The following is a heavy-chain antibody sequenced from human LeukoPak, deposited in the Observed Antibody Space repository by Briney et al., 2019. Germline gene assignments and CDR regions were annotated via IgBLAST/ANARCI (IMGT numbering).Heavy chain of an antibody. CDR3: AKEGRDDYVHYYYYYYMDV. D-gene: IGHD4-17*01. V-gene: IGHV3-74*01. Sequence: GGSLRLSCAASGFTFSGFWMHWVRQAPGKGLVWVSCISFDGSDATYADSVKGRFTISRDNAKSSLYLQMNSLRAEDTAVYYCAKEGRDDYVHYYYYYYMDVWGKGTTVTVSS. CDR1: GFTFSGFW. J-gene: IGHJ6*03. CDR2: ISFDGSDA.